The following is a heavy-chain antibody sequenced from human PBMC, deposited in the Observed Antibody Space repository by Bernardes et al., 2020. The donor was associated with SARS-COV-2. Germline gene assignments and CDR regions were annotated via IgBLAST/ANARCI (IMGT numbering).Heavy chain of an antibody. J-gene: IGHJ4*02. D-gene: IGHD2-21*02. CDR1: GFTLNTFA. CDR3: AKDYCGGDCDFFDY. CDR2: ISPTGDT. V-gene: IGHV3-23*01. Sequence: VGSLILSCAGSGFTLNTFAMSWVRQVPGQGLEWVSGISPTGDTYYADSVKGRFTISRDNSNNILFLQMNNLRAEDTAVYYCAKDYCGGDCDFFDYWGQGTVVTVSS.